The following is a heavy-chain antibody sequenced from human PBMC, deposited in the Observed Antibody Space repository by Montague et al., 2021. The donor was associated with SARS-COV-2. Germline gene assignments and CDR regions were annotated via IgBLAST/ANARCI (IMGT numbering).Heavy chain of an antibody. Sequence: SETLSLTCTVSGGSISGYYWSWFRQSAGKGLEWIGSISYTGSTSYNASLKSRVTMSVDTSKNEFSLRLSSVTASDTAVYYCARLYIQKTLVGASRRRWFDPWGQGTLVTVSS. V-gene: IGHV4-59*04. CDR1: GGSISGYY. J-gene: IGHJ5*02. CDR2: ISYTGST. CDR3: ARLYIQKTLVGASRRRWFDP. D-gene: IGHD1-26*01.